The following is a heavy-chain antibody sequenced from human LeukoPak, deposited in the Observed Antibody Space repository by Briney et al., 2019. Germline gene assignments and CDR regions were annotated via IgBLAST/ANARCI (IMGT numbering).Heavy chain of an antibody. CDR3: ARDASFIDYGDYVHIDY. J-gene: IGHJ4*02. Sequence: GGSLRLSCAASGFTFSSYAMSWVRQAPGKGLEWVSAISGSGGSTYYAGSVKGRFTISRDNSKNTLYLQMNSLRAEDTAVYYCARDASFIDYGDYVHIDYWGQGTLVTVSS. CDR1: GFTFSSYA. D-gene: IGHD4-17*01. V-gene: IGHV3-23*01. CDR2: ISGSGGST.